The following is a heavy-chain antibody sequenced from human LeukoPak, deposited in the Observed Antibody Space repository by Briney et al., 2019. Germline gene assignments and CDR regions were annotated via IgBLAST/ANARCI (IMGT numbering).Heavy chain of an antibody. Sequence: GGPLGFSCRASGFTFSANPWTGFRRPPGKGFHGVPPFTDSGRSTYYADSVKGRFTISRDNSKNTLSLQMNSLRAEDTAVYYCAKGGRRTIMGATLDYWGQGTLVTVSS. D-gene: IGHD1-26*01. V-gene: IGHV3-23*01. CDR2: FTDSGRST. CDR3: AKGGRRTIMGATLDY. CDR1: GFTFSANP. J-gene: IGHJ4*02.